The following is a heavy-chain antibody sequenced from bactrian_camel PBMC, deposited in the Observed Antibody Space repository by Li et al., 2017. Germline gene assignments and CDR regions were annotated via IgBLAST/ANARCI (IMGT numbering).Heavy chain of an antibody. CDR3: AAGILPSTLGSCGVNDNIY. V-gene: IGHV3S60*01. D-gene: IGHD1*01. CDR2: IDDDDTA. J-gene: IGHJ4*01. CDR1: GFTFDDSD. Sequence: HVQLVESGGGSVQPGGSLRLSCTASGFTFDDSDMGWYRQAPGGECELVSCIDDDDTAYYTASVKGRFAISLDHAKNTVFLQMNSLKPEDAAVYYCAAGILPSTLGSCGVNDNIYWGQGTQVTVS.